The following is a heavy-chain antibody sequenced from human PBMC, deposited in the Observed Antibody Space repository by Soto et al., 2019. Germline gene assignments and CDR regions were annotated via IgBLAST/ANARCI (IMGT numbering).Heavy chain of an antibody. CDR2: MSYDGSNK. D-gene: IGHD6-13*01. CDR1: GFTFSSYA. J-gene: IGHJ6*02. Sequence: QVQLVESGGGVVQPGRSLRLSCAASGFTFSSYARHWVRQAPGKGLEWVAVMSYDGSNKYYADSVKGRFTISRDNSKNTLYIHMHRLRAHDTAVYYCARDRPDSIAAAAPHRYYYYYYGMDVWGQGTTVTVSS. V-gene: IGHV3-30-3*01. CDR3: ARDRPDSIAAAAPHRYYYYYYGMDV.